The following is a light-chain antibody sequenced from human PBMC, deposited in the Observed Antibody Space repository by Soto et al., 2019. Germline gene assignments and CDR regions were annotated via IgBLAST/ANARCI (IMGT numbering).Light chain of an antibody. Sequence: DIQMTQSPSSLSASVGDRVTITCQASQDISNYLNWYQQKPGKAPKLLIYDASNLETGVPSRFSGSGSGTDFTFTISSQQPEDIATYYCQQYDNLPLSFGGGTQVEIK. CDR1: QDISNY. J-gene: IGKJ4*01. CDR3: QQYDNLPLS. V-gene: IGKV1-33*01. CDR2: DAS.